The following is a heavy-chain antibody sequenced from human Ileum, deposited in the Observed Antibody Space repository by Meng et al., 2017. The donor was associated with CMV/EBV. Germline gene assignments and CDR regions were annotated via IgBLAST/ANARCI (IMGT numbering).Heavy chain of an antibody. Sequence: GSLRLSCVGSGFTFSSDALSWVRQAPGKGLEWVSTVSGSSITTYYADSVKGRFTISRDNYNDILSLEMNSLRAEDTALYYCVKDHKDWGHGTLVTVSS. J-gene: IGHJ4*01. CDR1: GFTFSSDA. CDR3: VKDHKD. V-gene: IGHV3-23*01. CDR2: VSGSSITT.